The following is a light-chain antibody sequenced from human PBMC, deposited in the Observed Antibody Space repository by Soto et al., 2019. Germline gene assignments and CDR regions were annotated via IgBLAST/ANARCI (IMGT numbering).Light chain of an antibody. CDR2: AAS. CDR3: QQYDNLPLT. J-gene: IGKJ4*02. V-gene: IGKV1-39*01. Sequence: DIHMTQSPSSLSACVGDRVTIAVLASQSLSSYVNWYQQKPGKAPKLLIYAASSLHSGVPSRFSGSGSGIDFTLTISSLQPEDIATYYCQQYDNLPLTFGGGTKVDI. CDR1: QSLSSY.